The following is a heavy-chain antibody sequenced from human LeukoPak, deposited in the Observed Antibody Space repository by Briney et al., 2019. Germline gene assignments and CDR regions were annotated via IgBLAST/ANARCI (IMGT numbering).Heavy chain of an antibody. CDR1: GFTFSSYA. Sequence: GGSLRLSCAASGFTFSSYAMHWVRQAPGKGLEWVAVISYDGSNKYYADSVKGRFTISRDNSKNTLYLQMNSLRAEGTAVYYCARAKTMTFDYWGQGTLVTVSS. J-gene: IGHJ4*02. D-gene: IGHD3-22*01. V-gene: IGHV3-30*04. CDR2: ISYDGSNK. CDR3: ARAKTMTFDY.